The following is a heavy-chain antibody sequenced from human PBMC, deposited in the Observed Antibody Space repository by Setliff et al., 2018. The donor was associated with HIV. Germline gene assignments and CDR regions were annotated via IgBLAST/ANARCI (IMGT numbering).Heavy chain of an antibody. CDR2: VNSDETTR. CDR3: TRESGYYGSGSYYEVLDH. D-gene: IGHD3-10*01. Sequence: PGGSLRLSCVASGFTFSSYWMHWVRQVPGKGLVWVSRVNSDETTRSYADSVKGRFTISRDNAKNTLYLQMNSLTVDDTAVYYCTRESGYYGSGSYYEVLDHWGQGTLVTVSS. V-gene: IGHV3-74*01. CDR1: GFTFSSYW. J-gene: IGHJ4*02.